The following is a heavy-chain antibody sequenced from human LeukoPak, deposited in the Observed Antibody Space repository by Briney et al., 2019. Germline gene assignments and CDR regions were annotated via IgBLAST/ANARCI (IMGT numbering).Heavy chain of an antibody. Sequence: PGRSLRLSCAASGFTFSSYAMHWVRQAPDKGLDWVASISYDGSNKYYADSVKGRFTISRDSSKNTLYLQMNSLGAEDTAVYYCARGDSTIYYFDYWGLGTLVTVSS. CDR2: ISYDGSNK. CDR1: GFTFSSYA. V-gene: IGHV3-30-3*01. J-gene: IGHJ4*02. CDR3: ARGDSTIYYFDY. D-gene: IGHD3-10*01.